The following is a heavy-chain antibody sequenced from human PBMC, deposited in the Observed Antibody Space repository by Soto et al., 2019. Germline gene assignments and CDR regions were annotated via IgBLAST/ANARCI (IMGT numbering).Heavy chain of an antibody. CDR3: ARRYGSAIDW. Sequence: PSETLSLTCTVSRGSICRYYLSWIRQPPGKGLEWIGYIYYSGSTNYNPSLKSRVTISVDTSKNQFSLKLSSVTAADTAVYYCARRYGSAIDWWGQGTLVTVSS. V-gene: IGHV4-59*08. J-gene: IGHJ4*02. D-gene: IGHD1-26*01. CDR1: RGSICRYY. CDR2: IYYSGST.